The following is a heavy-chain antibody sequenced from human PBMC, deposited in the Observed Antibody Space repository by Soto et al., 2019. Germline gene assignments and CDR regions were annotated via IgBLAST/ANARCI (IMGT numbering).Heavy chain of an antibody. CDR2: ISGSGGST. D-gene: IGHD6-13*01. CDR1: GFTFSSYA. J-gene: IGHJ5*02. CDR3: EIAAAGTFDP. V-gene: IGHV3-23*01. Sequence: EVQLLESGGGLVQPGGSLRLSCAASGFTFSSYAMSWVRQALGKGLEWVSAISGSGGSTYYADSVKGRFTISRDNSKNTLYLHMNSLRAEDTAVYYCEIAAAGTFDPWGQGTLVTVSS.